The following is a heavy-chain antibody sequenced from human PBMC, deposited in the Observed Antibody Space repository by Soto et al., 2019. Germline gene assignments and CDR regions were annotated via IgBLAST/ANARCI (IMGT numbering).Heavy chain of an antibody. CDR3: ARGGAVATTAHFDH. Sequence: SEPLSLTCTVSGGSIDNYYGSWMRLPAGKGLEWIGRIYSNGNTYYNPSLKSRVSMSVDTSKNQFSLILKTVTAADTAVYYCARGGAVATTAHFDHWGQGTLVTVSS. CDR1: GGSIDNYY. D-gene: IGHD5-12*01. CDR2: IYSNGNT. J-gene: IGHJ4*02. V-gene: IGHV4-4*07.